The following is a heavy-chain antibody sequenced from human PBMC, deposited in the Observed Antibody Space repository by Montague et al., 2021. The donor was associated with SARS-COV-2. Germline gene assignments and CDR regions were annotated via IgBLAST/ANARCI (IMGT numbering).Heavy chain of an antibody. J-gene: IGHJ4*02. CDR2: IVYGGSP. CDR1: GVSVSNPYNH. CDR3: ATYCQAGSGKGY. V-gene: IGHV4-61*01. D-gene: IGHD3-10*01. Sequence: SETLSLTCTVSGVSVSNPYNHWSWIRQPPGRGLEWIGYIVYGGSPNYSPSLYSRVTISLDTSKNQLSLRLTSATAADTAVYYCATYCQAGSGKGYWGQGILVTVSS.